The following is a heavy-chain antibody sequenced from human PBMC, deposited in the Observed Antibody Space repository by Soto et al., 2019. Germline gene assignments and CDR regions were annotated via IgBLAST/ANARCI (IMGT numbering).Heavy chain of an antibody. Sequence: GGSLRLSCAVSGFTFSNSWMHWVRQVSGKGLEWVSRINADGTSTSYADSVKGRFTISRDNAKNTLHLHGNSLRAEDTAVYYCVKVLARGVGVPRFYFDSWGQGALVTVSS. CDR1: GFTFSNSW. J-gene: IGHJ4*02. D-gene: IGHD2-2*01. CDR2: INADGTST. CDR3: VKVLARGVGVPRFYFDS. V-gene: IGHV3-74*01.